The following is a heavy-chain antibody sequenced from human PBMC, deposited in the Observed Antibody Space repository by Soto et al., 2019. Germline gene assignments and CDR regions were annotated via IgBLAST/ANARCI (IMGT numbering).Heavy chain of an antibody. Sequence: QVQLVQSGAEVKKPGASVKVSCKASGYTFTNYGINWVRQAPGQGLEWLGLVGASNGERRYAQRDQARVIMTTQTATTTPHMALRSLRSDDTAVYYCSRGTSIPASGDYWGQGTLVTVSS. CDR3: SRGTSIPASGDY. D-gene: IGHD6-6*01. CDR2: VGASNGER. CDR1: GYTFTNYG. J-gene: IGHJ4*01. V-gene: IGHV1-18*01.